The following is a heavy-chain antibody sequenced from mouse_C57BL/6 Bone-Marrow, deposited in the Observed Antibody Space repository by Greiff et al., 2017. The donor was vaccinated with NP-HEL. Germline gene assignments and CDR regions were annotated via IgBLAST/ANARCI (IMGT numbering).Heavy chain of an antibody. V-gene: IGHV5-9-1*02. D-gene: IGHD1-1*01. Sequence: DVHLVESGEGLVKPGGSLKLSCAASGFTFSSYAMSWVRQTPEKRLEWVAYISSGGDYIYYADTVKGRFTISRDNARNTLYLQMSSLKSEDTAMYYCTLYGSTFAYWGQGTLVTVSA. CDR1: GFTFSSYA. CDR3: TLYGSTFAY. CDR2: ISSGGDYI. J-gene: IGHJ3*01.